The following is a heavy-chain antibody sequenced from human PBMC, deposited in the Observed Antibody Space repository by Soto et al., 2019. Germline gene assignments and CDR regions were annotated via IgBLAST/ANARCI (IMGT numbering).Heavy chain of an antibody. CDR2: IIPIFGTA. Sequence: EASGKVSCKASGGTFSSYAISWVRQAPGQGLEWMGGIIPIFGTANYAQKFQGRVTITTDESTSTAYMELSSLRSEDTAVYYCARAIRRYGSGSYYPYYFDYWGQGTLVTVSS. D-gene: IGHD3-10*01. V-gene: IGHV1-69*05. CDR1: GGTFSSYA. J-gene: IGHJ4*02. CDR3: ARAIRRYGSGSYYPYYFDY.